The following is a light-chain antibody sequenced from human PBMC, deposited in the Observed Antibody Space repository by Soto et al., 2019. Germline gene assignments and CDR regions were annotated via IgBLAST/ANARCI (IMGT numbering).Light chain of an antibody. CDR2: AAS. V-gene: IGKV3-15*01. Sequence: EIVITQSPFTLSVSPGERATLSCRASQSVSSSLAWYQQKPGQAPRLLIYAASTRATGIPVRFSGRGSGTEFTLTISSLQSEDFAVYYCQQYNNWWTFGQGTKVDI. J-gene: IGKJ1*01. CDR1: QSVSSS. CDR3: QQYNNWWT.